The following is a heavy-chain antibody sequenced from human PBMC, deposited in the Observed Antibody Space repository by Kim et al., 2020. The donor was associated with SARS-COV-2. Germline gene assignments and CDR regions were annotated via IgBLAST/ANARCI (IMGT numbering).Heavy chain of an antibody. V-gene: IGHV1-69*13. CDR2: IIPIFGTA. CDR3: ARPFYSSSWYTHGAYYGMDV. Sequence: SVKVSCKASGGTFSSYAISWVRQAPGQGLEWMGGIIPIFGTANYAQKFQGRVTITADESTSTAYMELSSLRSEDTAVYYCARPFYSSSWYTHGAYYGMDVWGQGTTVTVSS. J-gene: IGHJ6*02. D-gene: IGHD6-13*01. CDR1: GGTFSSYA.